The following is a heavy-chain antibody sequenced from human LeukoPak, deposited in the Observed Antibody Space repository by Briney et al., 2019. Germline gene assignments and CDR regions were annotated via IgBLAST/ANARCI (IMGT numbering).Heavy chain of an antibody. J-gene: IGHJ4*02. V-gene: IGHV4-34*01. CDR2: INHSGST. Sequence: RPSETLSLTCAVYGGSFSGYYWSWIRQPPGKGLEWIGEINHSGSTNYNPSLKSRVTISVDTSKNQFSLKLSSVTAADTAVYYCARGRIAVAGTRARIDYWGQGTLVTVSS. CDR3: ARGRIAVAGTRARIDY. CDR1: GGSFSGYY. D-gene: IGHD6-19*01.